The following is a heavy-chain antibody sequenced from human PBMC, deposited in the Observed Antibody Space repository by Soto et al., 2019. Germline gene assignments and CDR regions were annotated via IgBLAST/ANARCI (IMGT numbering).Heavy chain of an antibody. CDR2: LYYSGSA. Sequence: LSLTCTVSAASSGRSSYFWGWIRQPPGKGLEWIGSLYYSGSAYYNPSLYSRVTISADTSKNLLSLKLRSVTAADTAVYYCARRDRGGNGGKSFPFWGQGTLVTVSS. CDR3: ARRDRGGNGGKSFPF. CDR1: AASSGRSSYF. V-gene: IGHV4-39*01. J-gene: IGHJ4*02. D-gene: IGHD5-12*01.